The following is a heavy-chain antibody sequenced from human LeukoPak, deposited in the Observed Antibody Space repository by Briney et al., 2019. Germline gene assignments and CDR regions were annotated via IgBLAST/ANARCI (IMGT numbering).Heavy chain of an antibody. J-gene: IGHJ4*02. CDR2: IYSGGST. CDR3: ARLGGYSYGYPPYYFDY. CDR1: GFTVSSNY. D-gene: IGHD5-18*01. Sequence: GGSLRLSCAASGFTVSSNYMSWVRQAPGKGLEWVSVIYSGGSTYYADSVKGRFTISRDNSKNTLYLQMNSLRAEDAAVYYCARLGGYSYGYPPYYFDYWGQGTLVTVSS. V-gene: IGHV3-53*01.